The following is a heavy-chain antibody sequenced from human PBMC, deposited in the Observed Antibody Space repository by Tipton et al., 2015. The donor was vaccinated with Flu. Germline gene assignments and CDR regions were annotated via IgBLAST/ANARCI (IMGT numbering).Heavy chain of an antibody. CDR1: GGSINYYY. CDR3: ARAGIDYDLLPAGVKLDV. CDR2: IYTSGST. V-gene: IGHV4-4*07. Sequence: LRLSCAVSGGSINYYYWTWIRQPAGKGLEWIGRIYTSGSTDYNPSLKSRVTMAVDTSKNQFSLKLSSVTAADTAVYYCARAGIDYDLLPAGVKLDVWGQGTTVTVSS. D-gene: IGHD3-9*01. J-gene: IGHJ6*02.